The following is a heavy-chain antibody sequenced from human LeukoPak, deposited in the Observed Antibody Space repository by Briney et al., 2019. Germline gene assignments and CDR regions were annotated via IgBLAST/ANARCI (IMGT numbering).Heavy chain of an antibody. D-gene: IGHD2-8*01. CDR3: ARGILVTVYAAFDY. Sequence: PSETLSLTCAVHGGSFSGYYWSWIRQPPVKGLEWIGEINHSGSTNYNPSLKSRVTISVDTSKNQFSLELSSVTAADTAVYYCARGILVTVYAAFDYWGQGTLVTVSS. J-gene: IGHJ4*02. CDR1: GGSFSGYY. V-gene: IGHV4-34*01. CDR2: INHSGST.